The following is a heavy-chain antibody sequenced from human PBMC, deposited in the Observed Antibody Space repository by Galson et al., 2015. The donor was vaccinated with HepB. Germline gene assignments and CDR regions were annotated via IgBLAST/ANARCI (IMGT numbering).Heavy chain of an antibody. J-gene: IGHJ4*02. CDR2: IWYDGSKR. CDR3: ARGHGAS. CDR1: GFTFSNYG. D-gene: IGHD4-17*01. V-gene: IGHV3-33*01. Sequence: SLRLSCAASGFTFSNYGMHWVRQAPGKGLEWVAVIWYDGSKRYYTDSVKVRFTISRDNSKNTLYLQMNSLRAEDTAVYYCARGHGASWGQGTLVIVSS.